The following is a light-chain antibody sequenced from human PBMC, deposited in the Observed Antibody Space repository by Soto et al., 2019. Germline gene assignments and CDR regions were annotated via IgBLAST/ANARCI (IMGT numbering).Light chain of an antibody. CDR2: QTS. Sequence: DIQMTQSPSILSASVGDRVTITCRASQTINDWLAWYQQKPGGAPNLLIYQTSNLERGVPSRFSGSGSGTEFTLTISSLQPDDLATYYCQQSNTYLTFGQGTTVEIK. V-gene: IGKV1-5*03. CDR3: QQSNTYLT. J-gene: IGKJ1*01. CDR1: QTINDW.